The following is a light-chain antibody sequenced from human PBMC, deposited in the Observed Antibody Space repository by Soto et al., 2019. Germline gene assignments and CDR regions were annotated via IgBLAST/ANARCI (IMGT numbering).Light chain of an antibody. CDR3: MQALQTPLA. V-gene: IGKV2-28*01. CDR2: LGS. J-gene: IGKJ4*01. Sequence: DIVVTQSPLSLTVTAGDPATISFMASQSLLHRNGYYYLDWYLQKPGQSPQLLIYLGSNRASGVPARFRGSGSGTDFTLEISRVEAEDIGVYYCMQALQTPLAFGGGTKVDIK. CDR1: QSLLHRNGYYY.